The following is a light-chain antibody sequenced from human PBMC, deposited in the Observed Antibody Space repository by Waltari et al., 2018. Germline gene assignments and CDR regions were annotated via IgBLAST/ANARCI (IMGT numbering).Light chain of an antibody. CDR1: SSDVGSYNL. CDR2: EGS. CDR3: WSYAGSSTWV. V-gene: IGLV2-23*01. J-gene: IGLJ3*02. Sequence: ISCTGTSSDVGSYNLVSWYQQHPGKAPKLMIYEGSKRPSGVSDRFSGSKSGNTASLTISGLQAEDEADYYCWSYAGSSTWVFGGGTKLTVL.